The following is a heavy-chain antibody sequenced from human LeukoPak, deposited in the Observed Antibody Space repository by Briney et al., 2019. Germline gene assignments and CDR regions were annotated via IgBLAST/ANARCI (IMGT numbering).Heavy chain of an antibody. V-gene: IGHV1-2*02. CDR2: INPNSGGT. CDR1: GYTFTAYY. J-gene: IGHJ6*02. CDR3: ARLYSVVVVAASQEGMDV. Sequence: GASVKVSCKASGYTFTAYYMHWVRQAPGQGPEWMGWINPNSGGTDYAQKFQGRVTMTRDTSISTAYMELSSLTSDDTAVYYCARLYSVVVVAASQEGMDVWGQGTTVTVSS. D-gene: IGHD2-15*01.